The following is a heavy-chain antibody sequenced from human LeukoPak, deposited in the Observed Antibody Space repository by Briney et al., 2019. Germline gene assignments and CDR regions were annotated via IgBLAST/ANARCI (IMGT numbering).Heavy chain of an antibody. Sequence: ASVKVSCKASGGTFSSYAISWVRQAPGQGLEWMGGIIPIFGTAIYAQKFQGRVTITTDESTSTAYMELSSLRSEDTAVYYCASQKQVDTAMVLFGYWGQGTLVTVSS. CDR3: ASQKQVDTAMVLFGY. CDR1: GGTFSSYA. V-gene: IGHV1-69*05. CDR2: IIPIFGTA. J-gene: IGHJ4*02. D-gene: IGHD5-18*01.